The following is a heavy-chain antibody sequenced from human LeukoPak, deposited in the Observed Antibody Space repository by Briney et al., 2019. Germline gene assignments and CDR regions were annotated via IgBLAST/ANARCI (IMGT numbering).Heavy chain of an antibody. CDR2: IYYSGST. Sequence: SETLSLTCTVSGGSISSYYWSWIRQPPGKGLEWIGYIYYSGSTNYNPSLKSRVAISVDSSKNQFSLNLSSVTDADTAVYYCARHVYSSSWYIYYYGLDVWGQGTTVTVSS. CDR3: ARHVYSSSWYIYYYGLDV. V-gene: IGHV4-59*08. J-gene: IGHJ6*02. CDR1: GGSISSYY. D-gene: IGHD6-13*01.